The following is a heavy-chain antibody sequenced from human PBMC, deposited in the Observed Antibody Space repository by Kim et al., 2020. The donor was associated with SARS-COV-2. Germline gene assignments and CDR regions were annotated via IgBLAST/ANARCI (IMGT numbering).Heavy chain of an antibody. V-gene: IGHV3-33*01. CDR2: IWYDGSNK. CDR3: ARDRGVVTAIPPNDYYSYGMDV. J-gene: IGHJ6*02. CDR1: GFTFSSYG. D-gene: IGHD2-21*02. Sequence: GGSLRLSCAASGFTFSSYGMHWVRQAPGKGLEWVAVIWYDGSNKYYADSVKGRFTISRDNSKNTLYLQMNSLRAEDTAVYYCARDRGVVTAIPPNDYYSYGMDVWGQGTTVTVSS.